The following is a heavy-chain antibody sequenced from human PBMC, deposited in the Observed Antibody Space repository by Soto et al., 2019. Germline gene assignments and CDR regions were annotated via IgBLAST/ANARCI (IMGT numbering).Heavy chain of an antibody. J-gene: IGHJ3*02. CDR2: IIPIFGTA. CDR3: ARDEGPTDYDSSRLTMDDAFDI. D-gene: IGHD3-22*01. CDR1: GGTFSSYA. Sequence: QVQLVQSGAEVKKPGSSVKVSCKASGGTFSSYAISWVRQAPGQGLEWMGGIIPIFGTANYAQKFQGRVTITADKSTSTAYMELSSLRSEDTAVYYCARDEGPTDYDSSRLTMDDAFDIWGQGTMVTVSS. V-gene: IGHV1-69*06.